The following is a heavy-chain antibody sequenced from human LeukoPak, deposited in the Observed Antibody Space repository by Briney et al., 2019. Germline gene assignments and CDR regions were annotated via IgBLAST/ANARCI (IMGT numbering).Heavy chain of an antibody. V-gene: IGHV3-23*01. J-gene: IGHJ4*02. CDR2: IIGSGGSI. Sequence: GGSLRLSCAASGFTFSTYAMSWVRQAPGKGLEWVSLIIGSGGSIHYADSVRGRFTISRDNFKNTVFLQLSSLRPENTAVYYCAKHGDNVWGSFRFGFDSWGQGTLVTVSS. CDR3: AKHGDNVWGSFRFGFDS. D-gene: IGHD3-16*02. CDR1: GFTFSTYA.